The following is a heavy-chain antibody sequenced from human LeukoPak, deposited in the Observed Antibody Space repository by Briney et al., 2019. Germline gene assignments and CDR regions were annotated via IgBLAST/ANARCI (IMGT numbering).Heavy chain of an antibody. Sequence: GGSLRLSCAASGFTFSSYAMHWVRQAPGKGLEWVSSISSSSSYIYYADSVKGRFTISRDNAKNSLYLQMNSLRAEDTAVYYCARDSAAAAGQEAFDIWGQGTMVTVSS. J-gene: IGHJ3*02. CDR2: ISSSSSYI. CDR3: ARDSAAAAGQEAFDI. CDR1: GFTFSSYA. D-gene: IGHD6-13*01. V-gene: IGHV3-21*01.